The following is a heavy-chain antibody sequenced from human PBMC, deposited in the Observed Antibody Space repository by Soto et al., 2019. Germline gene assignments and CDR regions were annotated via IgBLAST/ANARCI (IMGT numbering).Heavy chain of an antibody. CDR1: GFTFSSYA. V-gene: IGHV3-23*01. Sequence: EVQLLESGGGLVQPGGSLRLSCAASGFTFSSYAMSWVRQAPGKGLEWVSAISGSGGSTYYADSVKGRFTISRDNSKNALYPQMNSLRAEDPAVYYCATPPGLLFDYWGQGTLVTVSS. D-gene: IGHD3-22*01. CDR2: ISGSGGST. CDR3: ATPPGLLFDY. J-gene: IGHJ4*02.